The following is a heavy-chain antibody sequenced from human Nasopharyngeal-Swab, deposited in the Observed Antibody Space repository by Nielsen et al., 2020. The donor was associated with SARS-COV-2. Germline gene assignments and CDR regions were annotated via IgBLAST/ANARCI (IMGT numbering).Heavy chain of an antibody. V-gene: IGHV3-30*19. CDR1: GITFRTSV. CDR3: ARGPYYYDSSGYPNYYMDV. CDR2: ISYDGSNK. Sequence: GESLKISCAVSGITFRTSVFHWVRQAPGKGLEWVAVISYDGSNKYYADSVKGRFTISRDNSKNTLYLQMNSLRAEDTAVYYCARGPYYYDSSGYPNYYMDVWGKGTTVTVSS. D-gene: IGHD3-22*01. J-gene: IGHJ6*03.